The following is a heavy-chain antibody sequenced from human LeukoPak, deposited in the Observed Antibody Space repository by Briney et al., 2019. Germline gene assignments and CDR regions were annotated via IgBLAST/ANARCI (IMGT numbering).Heavy chain of an antibody. J-gene: IGHJ4*02. CDR2: INHSGTT. CDR3: ARDGSYGGDRPLDY. V-gene: IGHV4-34*01. CDR1: GASFNTYY. D-gene: IGHD4/OR15-4a*01. Sequence: SETLSLTCAVYGASFNTYYWSWIRQSPEKGLEWIGDINHSGTTNYSPSLKSRVTISVDTSKNQFSLKMTSMTAADTAVYYCARDGSYGGDRPLDYWGQGTLVTVSS.